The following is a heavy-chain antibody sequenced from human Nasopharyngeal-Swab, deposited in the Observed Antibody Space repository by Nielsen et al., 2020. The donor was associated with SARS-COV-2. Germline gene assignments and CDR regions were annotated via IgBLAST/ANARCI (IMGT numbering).Heavy chain of an antibody. Sequence: GEAMKISWAASGCLFSSYGMNWVRQAPGKGREWVSSVSSDSSDINYADSLKGRFTISRDNAKNSLYLQMNSLRAEDTAVYYCAREGVDSASDYSEPFDIWGQGTMVTVSS. V-gene: IGHV3-21*01. CDR1: GCLFSSYG. D-gene: IGHD5-12*01. CDR3: AREGVDSASDYSEPFDI. J-gene: IGHJ3*02. CDR2: VSSDSSDI.